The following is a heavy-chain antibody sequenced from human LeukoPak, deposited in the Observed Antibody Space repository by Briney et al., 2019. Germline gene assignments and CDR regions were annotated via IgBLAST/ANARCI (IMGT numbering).Heavy chain of an antibody. Sequence: GASVKVSCTASVYTFTSDYMHWVRQAPGHGLEWMGIINPSSGSTSYAQKFQGRVTMNRDTSTSTVYMELSSLRSEDTAVYYCAGAQKLPQYYFDYWGQGTLVTVSS. CDR2: INPSSGST. J-gene: IGHJ4*02. D-gene: IGHD2-15*01. CDR1: VYTFTSDY. CDR3: AGAQKLPQYYFDY. V-gene: IGHV1-46*01.